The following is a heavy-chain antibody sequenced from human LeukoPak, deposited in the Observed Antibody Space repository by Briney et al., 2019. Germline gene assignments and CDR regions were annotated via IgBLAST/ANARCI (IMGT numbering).Heavy chain of an antibody. V-gene: IGHV3-9*01. CDR1: GFTFDDYA. CDR2: ISWNSGGI. J-gene: IGHJ1*01. CDR3: AKAGELLSSEYFQH. Sequence: GGSLRLSCAASGFTFDDYAMHWVRQAPGKGLEWVSGISWNSGGIGYADSVKGRFTISRDNAKNSLYLQMNSLRAEDTALYYCAKAGELLSSEYFQHWGQGTLVTVSS. D-gene: IGHD3-10*01.